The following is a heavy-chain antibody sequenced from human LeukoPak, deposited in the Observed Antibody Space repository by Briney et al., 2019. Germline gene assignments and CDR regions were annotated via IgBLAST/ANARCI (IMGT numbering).Heavy chain of an antibody. CDR2: ISYDGSNK. V-gene: IGHV3-30*18. CDR1: GFTFSSYG. Sequence: GGSLRLSCAASGFTFSSYGMPWVRQAPGKGLEWVAVISYDGSNKYYADSVKGRFTISSDNSKNTLYLQMNSLRAEDTAIYYCAKDVSTATYYFAYGGQGTLVTV. CDR3: AKDVSTATYYFAY. D-gene: IGHD3-16*02. J-gene: IGHJ4*02.